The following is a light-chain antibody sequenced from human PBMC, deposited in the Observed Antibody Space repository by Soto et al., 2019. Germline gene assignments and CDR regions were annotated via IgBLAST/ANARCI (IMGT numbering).Light chain of an antibody. CDR2: AAS. V-gene: IGKV3-20*01. CDR3: QQYGSSSIT. J-gene: IGKJ5*01. CDR1: QSVHNNY. Sequence: EIVLTQSPGTLSLSPGVRATLSCRASQSVHNNYLAWYQQKPGQAPRLLIYAASARATGIPDRFSGSGSGTDFALTISRLEPEDFAVYYCQQYGSSSITFGQGTRLEIK.